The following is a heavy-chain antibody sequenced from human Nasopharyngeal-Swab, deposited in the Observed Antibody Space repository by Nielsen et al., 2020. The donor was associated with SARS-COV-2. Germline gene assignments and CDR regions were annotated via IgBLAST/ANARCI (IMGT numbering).Heavy chain of an antibody. D-gene: IGHD3-3*01. CDR3: AKERTIFGVAIPSYDY. CDR2: ISGSGGYT. V-gene: IGHV3-23*01. CDR1: GFTFSTYA. J-gene: IGHJ4*02. Sequence: GGSLRLSCVASGFTFSTYAMSWVRQAPGKGLEWVSAISGSGGYTFYADSVKGRFTISRDNSKNTLYLQMNSLRAEDTAVYYCAKERTIFGVAIPSYDYWGQGTLVTVSS.